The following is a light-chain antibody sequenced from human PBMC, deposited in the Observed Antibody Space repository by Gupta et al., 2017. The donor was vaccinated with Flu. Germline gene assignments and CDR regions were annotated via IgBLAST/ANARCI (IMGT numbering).Light chain of an antibody. V-gene: IGLV1-47*01. CDR2: KND. J-gene: IGLJ3*02. CDR3: AAWDGSLTGWV. Sequence: SSSNIRNSNVNWYQQLPGTAPKVLIYKNDQRPSGVPDRFSGSKSDTSASLAISGLRSEDEADYYCAAWDGSLTGWVFGGGTKLTVL. CDR1: SSNIRNSN.